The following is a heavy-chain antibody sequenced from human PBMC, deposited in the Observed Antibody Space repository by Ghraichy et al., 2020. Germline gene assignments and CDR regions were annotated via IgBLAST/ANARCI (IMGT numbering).Heavy chain of an antibody. D-gene: IGHD1-7*01. CDR3: TTLELTRPDH. V-gene: IGHV3-74*01. J-gene: IGHJ4*02. Sequence: GGSLRLSCAASGFTFSTYWMHRVRQAPGKGLVWVSRIDNDGSSTSYADSVKGRFTISRDNAKNTLYLQMNSLRAEDTAVYYCTTLELTRPDHWGQGTLITVSS. CDR1: GFTFSTYW. CDR2: IDNDGSST.